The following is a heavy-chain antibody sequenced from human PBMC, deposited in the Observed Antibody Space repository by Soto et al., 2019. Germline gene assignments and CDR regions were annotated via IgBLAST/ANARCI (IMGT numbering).Heavy chain of an antibody. Sequence: GGSLRLSCAASGFTLSGYAMDWVRQAPGKGLEYVSGISSNGVGTYYANSVQGRFTISRDNSKNTVYLQMGSLRPEDTAVYYCARDPYDILTGYFQSDVWGKGTTVTV. CDR1: GFTLSGYA. CDR2: ISSNGVGT. J-gene: IGHJ6*03. CDR3: ARDPYDILTGYFQSDV. D-gene: IGHD3-9*01. V-gene: IGHV3-64*01.